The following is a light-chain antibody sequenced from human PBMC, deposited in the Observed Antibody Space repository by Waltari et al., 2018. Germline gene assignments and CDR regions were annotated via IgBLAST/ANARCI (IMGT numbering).Light chain of an antibody. V-gene: IGLV1-44*01. CDR1: SSNIGSNT. CDR3: AAWDDSLNGVV. Sequence: QSVLTQPPSASGTPGQRVTISCSGSSSNIGSNTVNWYQQLPGTAPKLLIYSNNQRPSWVPDLFSGSKSGTSASLAISGLQSEDEADYYCAAWDDSLNGVVFGGGTKLTVL. CDR2: SNN. J-gene: IGLJ2*01.